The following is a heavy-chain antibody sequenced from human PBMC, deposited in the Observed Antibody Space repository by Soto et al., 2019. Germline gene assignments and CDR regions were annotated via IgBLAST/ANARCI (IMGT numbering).Heavy chain of an antibody. CDR3: AKNKGGYSYGPDFDY. V-gene: IGHV3-23*01. CDR2: ISGSGDST. J-gene: IGHJ4*02. D-gene: IGHD5-18*01. CDR1: GFTFSSYA. Sequence: GGSLRLSCAASGFTFSSYAMSWVRQAPGKGLEWVSAISGSGDSTCYADSVKGRFTISRDNSKNTLYLQMNSLRAEDTAVYYCAKNKGGYSYGPDFDYWGQGTLVTVSS.